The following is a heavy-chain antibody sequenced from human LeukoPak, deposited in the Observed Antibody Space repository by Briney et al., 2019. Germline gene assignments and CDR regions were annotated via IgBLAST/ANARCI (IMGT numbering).Heavy chain of an antibody. CDR3: ARGPNEYYYDSSGYYPY. V-gene: IGHV4-34*01. Sequence: PSETLSLTCAVYGGSSSGYYWSWIRQPPGKGLEWIGEINHSGSTNYNPSLKSRVTISVDTSKNQFSLKLSSVTAADTAVYYCARGPNEYYYDSSGYYPYWGQGTLVTVSS. CDR1: GGSSSGYY. J-gene: IGHJ4*02. D-gene: IGHD3-22*01. CDR2: INHSGST.